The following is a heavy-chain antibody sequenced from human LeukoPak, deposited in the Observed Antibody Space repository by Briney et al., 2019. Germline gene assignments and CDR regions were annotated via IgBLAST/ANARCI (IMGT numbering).Heavy chain of an antibody. D-gene: IGHD3-9*01. CDR1: GGSITSGSYY. Sequence: SQTLSLTCTVSGGSITSGSYYWSWIRQPAGKGLEWIGRIYTSGSTNYNPSLKSRVTISVDTSKNQFSLKLSSVTSADTAVYYCARVHADYDILTGFYYYYYMDVWGKGTTVTISS. V-gene: IGHV4-61*02. CDR3: ARVHADYDILTGFYYYYYMDV. J-gene: IGHJ6*03. CDR2: IYTSGST.